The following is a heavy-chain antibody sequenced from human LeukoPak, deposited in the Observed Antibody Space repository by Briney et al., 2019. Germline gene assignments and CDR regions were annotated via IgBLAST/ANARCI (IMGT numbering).Heavy chain of an antibody. V-gene: IGHV4-59*01. CDR3: ARASSSWSLVDY. J-gene: IGHJ4*02. D-gene: IGHD6-13*01. Sequence: SETLSLTCTVSGGSISSYYWSWIRQPPGKGLEWIGYIYYSGSTNYNPSLKSQVTISVDTSKNQFSLKLSSVTAADTAVYYCARASSSWSLVDYWGQGTLVTVSS. CDR1: GGSISSYY. CDR2: IYYSGST.